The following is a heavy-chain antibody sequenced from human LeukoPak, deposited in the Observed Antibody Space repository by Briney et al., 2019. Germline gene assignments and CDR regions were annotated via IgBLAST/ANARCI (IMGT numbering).Heavy chain of an antibody. J-gene: IGHJ4*02. CDR2: IYHSGST. D-gene: IGHD6-13*01. V-gene: IGHV4-30-2*01. Sequence: SETLSLTCAVSGGSISSGGYSWSWIRQPPGKGLEWIGYIYHSGSTYYNPSLKSRVTISVDRSKNQFSLKLSSVTAADTAVYYCARGNHIAAAGPFDYWGQGTLVTVSS. CDR3: ARGNHIAAAGPFDY. CDR1: GGSISSGGYS.